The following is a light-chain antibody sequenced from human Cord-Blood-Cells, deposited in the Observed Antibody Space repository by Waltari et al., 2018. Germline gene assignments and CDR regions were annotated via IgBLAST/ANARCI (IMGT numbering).Light chain of an antibody. CDR1: SSDVGGYNY. CDR3: CSYAGSYTLV. V-gene: IGLV2-11*01. Sequence: GSPGQSVTISCTGTSSDVGGYNYVSWYQQHPGKAPKLMIYDVSKRPSGVPDRFSGSKSGNTASLTISGLQAEDEADYYCCSYAGSYTLVFGGGTKLTV. CDR2: DVS. J-gene: IGLJ3*02.